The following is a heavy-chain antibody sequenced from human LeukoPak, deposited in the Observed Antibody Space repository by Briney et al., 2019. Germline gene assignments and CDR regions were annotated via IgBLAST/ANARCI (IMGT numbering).Heavy chain of an antibody. Sequence: GGSLRLSCVASGFSFTSYWMSWVRQAPGKGLEFVANINQDAGTTNYVDSVKGRFTISRDNAENLLYLQMSSLRAEDTALYYCARDPGWSSFDIWGQGIMVTVSS. CDR3: ARDPGWSSFDI. CDR2: INQDAGTT. CDR1: GFSFTSYW. V-gene: IGHV3-7*01. J-gene: IGHJ3*02. D-gene: IGHD2-15*01.